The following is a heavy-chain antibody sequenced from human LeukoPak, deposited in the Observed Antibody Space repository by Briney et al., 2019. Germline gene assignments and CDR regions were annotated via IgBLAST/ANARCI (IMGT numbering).Heavy chain of an antibody. CDR2: ISGSDDKT. V-gene: IGHV3-23*01. Sequence: GGSLRLSCAAAGFSFNNYGMSWVRQAPGKGLEWVSAISGSDDKTYYAESVKGRSTISTDNSKNTLYLQMNSLRAEDTAVYYCAKVLFIAVAGTCFDYWGQGTLVTVPS. CDR3: AKVLFIAVAGTCFDY. D-gene: IGHD6-19*01. J-gene: IGHJ4*02. CDR1: GFSFNNYG.